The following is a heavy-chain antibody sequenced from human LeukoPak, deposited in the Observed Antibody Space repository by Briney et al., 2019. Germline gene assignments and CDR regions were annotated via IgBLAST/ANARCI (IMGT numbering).Heavy chain of an antibody. J-gene: IGHJ3*02. D-gene: IGHD3-22*01. CDR1: GYTFTSYG. CDR2: ISAYNGNT. CDR3: ARDFLPHYYDSSGPVDAFDI. V-gene: IGHV1-18*01. Sequence: ASVKVSCKASGYTFTSYGISWVRQAPGQGLEWMGWISAYNGNTNYAQKLQGRVTMTTDTSTSTAYMELRGLRSDDTAVYYCARDFLPHYYDSSGPVDAFDIWGQGTMVTVSS.